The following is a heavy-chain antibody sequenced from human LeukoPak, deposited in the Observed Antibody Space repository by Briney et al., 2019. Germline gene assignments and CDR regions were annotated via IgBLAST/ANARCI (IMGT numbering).Heavy chain of an antibody. V-gene: IGHV3-23*01. J-gene: IGHJ4*02. Sequence: GGTLRLSCAASGFTFSTYGMSWVRQAPGKGLEWVSSISGSGGSTYYADSVKGRFTISRDNSKNTLYLQMNSLRAEDTAVYYCAKDLLGDYVWGSYRYTTSFDYWGQGTLVTVSS. CDR3: AKDLLGDYVWGSYRYTTSFDY. CDR2: ISGSGGST. D-gene: IGHD3-16*02. CDR1: GFTFSTYG.